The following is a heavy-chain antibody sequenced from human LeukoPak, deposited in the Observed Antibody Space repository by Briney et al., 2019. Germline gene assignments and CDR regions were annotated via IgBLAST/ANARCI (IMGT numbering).Heavy chain of an antibody. CDR2: ISGSGGST. CDR3: AKDYYDSSGYYPIDY. Sequence: GRSLRLSCAASGFTFSSYAMSWVRQAPGKGLEWVSAISGSGGSTYYADSVKGRFTISRDNSKNTLYLQMNSLRAEDTAVYYCAKDYYDSSGYYPIDYWGQGTLVTVSS. D-gene: IGHD3-22*01. V-gene: IGHV3-23*01. CDR1: GFTFSSYA. J-gene: IGHJ4*02.